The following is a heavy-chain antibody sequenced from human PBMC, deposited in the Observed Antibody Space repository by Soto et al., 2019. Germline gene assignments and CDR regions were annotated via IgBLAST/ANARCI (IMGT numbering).Heavy chain of an antibody. CDR2: IYYSGNT. D-gene: IGHD2-2*03. Sequence: SETLSLTCTVSGGSISSYYWSWIRQPPGKGLEWIGYIYYSGNTNYNPSLKSRVTISVHTTKTQFSLKLSSVTAADTAVYYGARVGGYCSSTSCYYFDYWGQGTLVTVSS. J-gene: IGHJ4*02. V-gene: IGHV4-59*01. CDR3: ARVGGYCSSTSCYYFDY. CDR1: GGSISSYY.